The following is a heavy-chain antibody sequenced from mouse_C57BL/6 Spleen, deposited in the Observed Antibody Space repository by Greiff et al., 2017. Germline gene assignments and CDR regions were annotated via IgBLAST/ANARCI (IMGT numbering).Heavy chain of an antibody. Sequence: QVQLQQSGAELMKPGASVKLSCKATGYTFTGYWIEWVKQRPGHGLEWIGEILPGSGSTNYNEKFKGKATFTADTSSNTAYMQLSSLTTEDSAIYYCARRDYGSSYNWFAYWGQGTLVTVSA. J-gene: IGHJ3*01. CDR3: ARRDYGSSYNWFAY. D-gene: IGHD1-1*01. CDR1: GYTFTGYW. CDR2: ILPGSGST. V-gene: IGHV1-9*01.